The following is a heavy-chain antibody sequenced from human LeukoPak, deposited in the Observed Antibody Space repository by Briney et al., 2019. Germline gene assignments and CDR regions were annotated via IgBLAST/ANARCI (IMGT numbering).Heavy chain of an antibody. CDR1: GGSISSGGYS. Sequence: SETLSLTCAVSGGSISSGGYSWSWIRQPLGKGLEWIGYIYHSGSTYYNPSLKSRVTISVDRSKNQFSLKLSSVTAADTAVYYCARGLKRSIAARPDELSDYWGQGTLVTVSS. V-gene: IGHV4-30-2*01. CDR2: IYHSGST. D-gene: IGHD6-6*01. J-gene: IGHJ4*02. CDR3: ARGLKRSIAARPDELSDY.